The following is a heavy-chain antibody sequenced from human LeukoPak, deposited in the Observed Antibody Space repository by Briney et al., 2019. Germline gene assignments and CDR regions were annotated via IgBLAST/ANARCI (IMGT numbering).Heavy chain of an antibody. CDR3: AKSYQLLNQFPDAFDI. V-gene: IGHV3-23*01. J-gene: IGHJ3*02. CDR2: ISGSAGTT. D-gene: IGHD2-2*02. Sequence: GGSLRLSCAASGFTFNSSAMSWVRQTPGKGLEWVSGISGSAGTTYYTDSVKGRFTISRVNSKKTLFLQMTSLRAEDTAVYYCAKSYQLLNQFPDAFDIWGQGTMVIVSS. CDR1: GFTFNSSA.